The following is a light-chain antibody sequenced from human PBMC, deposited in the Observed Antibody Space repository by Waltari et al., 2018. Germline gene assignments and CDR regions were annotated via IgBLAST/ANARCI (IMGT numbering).Light chain of an antibody. J-gene: IGKJ4*01. CDR1: QTISSW. CDR2: KAS. CDR3: QQYNSYSTLT. Sequence: IHMTQSLSTLPASVGVRVMITCPASQTISSWLAWYQQKPGKALKLLIHKASSLESGIPSRCSGSGSGTEFTLTISSLQPDDFGTYYCQQYNSYSTLTFGGGTKVEIK. V-gene: IGKV1-5*03.